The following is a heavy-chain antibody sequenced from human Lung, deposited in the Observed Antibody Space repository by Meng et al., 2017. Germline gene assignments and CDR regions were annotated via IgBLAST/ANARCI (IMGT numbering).Heavy chain of an antibody. V-gene: IGHV4-34*01. J-gene: IGHJ4*02. D-gene: IGHD4-11*01. CDR1: GGSFSDYY. CDR2: INHSGGT. Sequence: QVQLQQLGAGMLKPSETLSLTCVVSGGSFSDYYWSWIRQPPGKGLEWIGEINHSGGTNYNPSLESRATISVDTSQNNLSLKLSSVTAADSAVYYCARGPTTMAHDFDYWGQGTLVTVSS. CDR3: ARGPTTMAHDFDY.